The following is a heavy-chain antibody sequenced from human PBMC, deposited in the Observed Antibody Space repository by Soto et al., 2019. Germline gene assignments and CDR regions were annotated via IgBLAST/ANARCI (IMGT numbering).Heavy chain of an antibody. CDR3: AGDRGGEIVLVPAGTGMDV. J-gene: IGHJ6*02. CDR1: GYRFTGYY. V-gene: IGHV1-2*04. D-gene: IGHD2-2*01. CDR2: INLNSGGT. Sequence: GASVKVSCKASGYRFTGYYLHWVRQAPGQGPEWMGWINLNSGGTHYAQKFQGWVTMTGDTSINTAYMELSRLTYDDTAVYYCAGDRGGEIVLVPAGTGMDVWGQGTTVTVSS.